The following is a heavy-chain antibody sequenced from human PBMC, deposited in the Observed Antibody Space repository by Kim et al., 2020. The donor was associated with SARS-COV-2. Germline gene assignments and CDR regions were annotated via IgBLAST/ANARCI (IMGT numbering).Heavy chain of an antibody. J-gene: IGHJ6*02. D-gene: IGHD6-13*01. CDR3: ARRLTAVTSYYGMDV. Sequence: ASVKVSCKASGYIFNTYGISWVRQAPGQGLEWMGWINPYNGDTKYAQKLQGRVTMTTDTSTGTAYMELRSLRLDDTATYYCARRLTAVTSYYGMDVWGQGTTVTVSS. CDR1: GYIFNTYG. V-gene: IGHV1-18*01. CDR2: INPYNGDT.